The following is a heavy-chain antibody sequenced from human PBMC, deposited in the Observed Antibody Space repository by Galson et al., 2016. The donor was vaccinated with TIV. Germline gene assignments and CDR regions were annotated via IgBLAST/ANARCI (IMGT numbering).Heavy chain of an antibody. D-gene: IGHD2-15*01. CDR3: ARDRVVDAAYYYYYYGMDV. CDR1: GLSVSINY. V-gene: IGHV3-66*02. Sequence: SLRLSCAASGLSVSINYMTWVRQAPGKGLEWVSLISDGGNTYYPDSGKGRFTISRDNSKNTPYLQMNSLRSEDTAVYYCARDRVVDAAYYYYYYGMDVWGQGTAVTVSS. J-gene: IGHJ6*02. CDR2: ISDGGNT.